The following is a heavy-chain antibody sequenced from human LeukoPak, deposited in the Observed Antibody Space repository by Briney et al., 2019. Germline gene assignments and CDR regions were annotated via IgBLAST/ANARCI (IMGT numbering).Heavy chain of an antibody. CDR3: AKAVDYGDYYFDD. D-gene: IGHD4-17*01. Sequence: GGSLRLSCAASGFIFSSFSMSWVRQAPGKGLEWVSYISSSSSTIYYADSVKGRFTISRDNSKNTLYMQMNSLRAEGAAVYYCAKAVDYGDYYFDDWGQGTLVTVSS. CDR2: ISSSSSTI. CDR1: GFIFSSFS. V-gene: IGHV3-48*01. J-gene: IGHJ4*02.